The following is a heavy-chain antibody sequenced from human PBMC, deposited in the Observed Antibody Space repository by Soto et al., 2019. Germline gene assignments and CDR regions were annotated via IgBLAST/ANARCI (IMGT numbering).Heavy chain of an antibody. J-gene: IGHJ4*02. CDR2: IYHSGRT. CDR3: ARRPVAARGAGFDY. V-gene: IGHV4-4*02. CDR1: GGSISSSNW. Sequence: QVQLQESGPGLVKPSWTLSLTCAVSGGSISSSNWWSWVRQPPGKGLEWIGEIYHSGRTNYIPSLKSRVTISVDKSKNQFCLKLSSVTAADTAVYYCARRPVAARGAGFDYWGQGTLVTVSS. D-gene: IGHD6-6*01.